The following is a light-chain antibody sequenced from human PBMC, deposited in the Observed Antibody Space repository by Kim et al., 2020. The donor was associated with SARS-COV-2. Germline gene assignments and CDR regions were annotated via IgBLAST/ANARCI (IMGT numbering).Light chain of an antibody. J-gene: IGLJ1*01. CDR2: YDS. V-gene: IGLV3-21*01. CDR3: QVWVSSSDYV. CDR1: NIGSKS. Sequence: SYELTQPPSVSVAPGKTARITCGGNNIGSKSVHWYQQKPGQAPVLVIYYDSDRPSGIPERFSGSNSGNTATLTISRVEAGDEADYYSQVWVSSSDYVFGT.